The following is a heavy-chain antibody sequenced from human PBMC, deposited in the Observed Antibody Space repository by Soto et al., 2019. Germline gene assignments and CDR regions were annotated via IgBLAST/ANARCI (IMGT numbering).Heavy chain of an antibody. V-gene: IGHV4-39*01. CDR3: ASQHYYDSSGYYVVY. Sequence: ASETLSLTCTVSGGSISSNIYYWGCIRQPPGKGLEWIGNIHYSGSTYYDSSLKSRVTISVDTSKNQFSLELSSVTAADTAVYYCASQHYYDSSGYYVVYWGQGTLVTVSS. CDR1: GGSISSNIYY. J-gene: IGHJ4*02. CDR2: IHYSGST. D-gene: IGHD3-22*01.